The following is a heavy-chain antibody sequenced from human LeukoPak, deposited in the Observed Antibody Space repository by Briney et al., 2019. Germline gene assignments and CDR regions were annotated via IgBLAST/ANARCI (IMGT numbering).Heavy chain of an antibody. J-gene: IGHJ5*02. V-gene: IGHV4-34*01. CDR1: GGSFSGYY. CDR3: ARGGCSSTSCYDPYNWFDP. D-gene: IGHD2-2*01. Sequence: SETLSLTCAVYGGSFSGYYWSWIRQPPGKGLEWIGEISHSGSTNYNPSLKSRVTISVDTSKNQLSLKLSSVTAADTAVYYCARGGCSSTSCYDPYNWFDPWGQGTLVTVSS. CDR2: ISHSGST.